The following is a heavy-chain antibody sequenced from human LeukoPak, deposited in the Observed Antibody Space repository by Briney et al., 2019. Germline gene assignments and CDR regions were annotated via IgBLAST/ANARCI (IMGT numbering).Heavy chain of an antibody. CDR2: IYYSGST. D-gene: IGHD7-27*01. Sequence: PSETLSLTCTVSGDSINSRSYYWGWVRQPPGKGLEWIGSIYYSGSTYYNPSLKSRVTISLDTSKNQFSLNLSSVTAADTAVYYCARDRLSLGAFDIWGQGTMVTVSS. CDR3: ARDRLSLGAFDI. CDR1: GDSINSRSYY. J-gene: IGHJ3*02. V-gene: IGHV4-39*07.